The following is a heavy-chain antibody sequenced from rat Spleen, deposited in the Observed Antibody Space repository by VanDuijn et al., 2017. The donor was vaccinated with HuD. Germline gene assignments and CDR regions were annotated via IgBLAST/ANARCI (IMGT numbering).Heavy chain of an antibody. CDR1: GFTFSTFA. J-gene: IGHJ2*01. CDR2: ITSGGSNT. CDR3: ASRDY. Sequence: EVQLVESGGGLVQPGRSLKVSCAASGFTFSTFAMAWVRQAPKKGLEWVATITSGGSNTYYPDSVKGRFTISRDNAKSTLYLQMDSLRSEDTATYYCASRDYWGQGVMVTVSS. V-gene: IGHV5-25*01.